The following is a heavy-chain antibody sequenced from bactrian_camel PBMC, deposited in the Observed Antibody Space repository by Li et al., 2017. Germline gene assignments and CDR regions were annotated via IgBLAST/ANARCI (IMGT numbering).Heavy chain of an antibody. D-gene: IGHD5*01. CDR2: LDSRGTT. CDR1: GFRLSDGC. CDR3: AASRDTACRAFLTWMTSPESGY. J-gene: IGHJ6*01. Sequence: VQLVESGGGSVQAGGSLKLTCTVSGFRLSDGCMGWFRKAANRDREGVATLDSRGTTNYADSLRGRFTISKDNVKNILYLQMDNLKPEDSGTYRCAASRDTACRAFLTWMTSPESGYWGEGTQVTVS. V-gene: IGHV3S67*01.